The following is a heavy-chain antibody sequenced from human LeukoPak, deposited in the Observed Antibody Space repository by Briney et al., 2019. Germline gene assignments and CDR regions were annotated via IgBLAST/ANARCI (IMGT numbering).Heavy chain of an antibody. CDR2: IYPGDSDT. CDR3: ARQYCSGGSCYPNAFDI. V-gene: IGHV5-51*01. D-gene: IGHD2-15*01. J-gene: IGHJ3*02. Sequence: GESLKISCKGSGYIFTSYWIGWVRQMPGKGLGWMGIIYPGDSDTRYSPSFQGQVTISADKSISTAYLQWSSLKASDTAMYYCARQYCSGGSCYPNAFDIWGQGTMVTVSS. CDR1: GYIFTSYW.